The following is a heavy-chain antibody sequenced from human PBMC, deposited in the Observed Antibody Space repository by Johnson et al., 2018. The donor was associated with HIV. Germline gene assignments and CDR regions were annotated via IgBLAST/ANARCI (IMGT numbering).Heavy chain of an antibody. V-gene: IGHV3-30*14. CDR3: ANLGDYGGDCYSGYDAFDI. D-gene: IGHD2-21*01. J-gene: IGHJ3*02. Sequence: QVQLVESGGGVVQPGRSLRLSCAASGFTFSSYAMHWVRQAPGKGLEWVAVISYDGSNKYYADSVKGRFTISRDNAKNTLYLQMGSLTTEDTAVYYCANLGDYGGDCYSGYDAFDIWGQGTKLTVSS. CDR1: GFTFSSYA. CDR2: ISYDGSNK.